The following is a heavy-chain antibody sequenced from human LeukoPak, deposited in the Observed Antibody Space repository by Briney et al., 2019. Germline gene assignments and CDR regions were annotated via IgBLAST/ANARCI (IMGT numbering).Heavy chain of an antibody. CDR2: VNPNSGGT. D-gene: IGHD5-12*01. Sequence: ASVKVSCKASGYTFTGYYMHWVRQAPGQGLEWMGWVNPNSGGTNYAQKSQGRVTMTRDTSISTAYMELSRLRSDDTAVYYCARLISGYDSESTFDYWGQGTLVTVSS. J-gene: IGHJ4*02. CDR1: GYTFTGYY. CDR3: ARLISGYDSESTFDY. V-gene: IGHV1-2*02.